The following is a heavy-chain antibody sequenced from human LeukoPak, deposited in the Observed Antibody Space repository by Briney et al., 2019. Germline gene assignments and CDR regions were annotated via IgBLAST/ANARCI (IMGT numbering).Heavy chain of an antibody. Sequence: ASVKVSCKASGGTFSSYAINWVRQAPGQGLEWMGGIIPIFGTSNYAQKFQGRVTITADKSTSTAYMEMSSLRSEDTAVYYCARDRYSYGLDYWGQGTLVTVSS. CDR3: ARDRYSYGLDY. D-gene: IGHD5-18*01. J-gene: IGHJ4*02. CDR1: GGTFSSYA. V-gene: IGHV1-69*06. CDR2: IIPIFGTS.